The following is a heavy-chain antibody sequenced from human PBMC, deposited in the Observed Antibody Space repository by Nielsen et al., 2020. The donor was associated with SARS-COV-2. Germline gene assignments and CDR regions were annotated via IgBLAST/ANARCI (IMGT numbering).Heavy chain of an antibody. CDR2: IYYSGST. D-gene: IGHD3-22*01. CDR1: GGSISSYY. V-gene: IGHV4-59*12. J-gene: IGHJ4*02. CDR3: ASQPYDSSGYRDY. Sequence: SETLSLTCTVSGGSISSYYWSWIRQPPGKGLEWIGYIYYSGSTNYNPSLKSRVTISVDTSKNQFSLKLSSVTAADTAVYYCASQPYDSSGYRDYWGQGTLVTVSS.